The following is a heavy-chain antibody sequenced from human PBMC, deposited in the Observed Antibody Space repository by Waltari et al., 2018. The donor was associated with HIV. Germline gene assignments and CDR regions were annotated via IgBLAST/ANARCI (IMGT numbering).Heavy chain of an antibody. CDR1: GFTISSNY. CDR3: ARDPRSSGYYGMDV. Sequence: EVQLVASGGGLIEPGGSLRVSCAASGFTISSNYMSWVRQAPGKGLEWVSVIYSGGSRYYADSVKGRFIISRDNSKNTVSLHINSLRAEDTAVYYCARDPRSSGYYGMDVWGQGIKVTVSS. J-gene: IGHJ6*02. CDR2: IYSGGSR. V-gene: IGHV3-53*01. D-gene: IGHD1-26*01.